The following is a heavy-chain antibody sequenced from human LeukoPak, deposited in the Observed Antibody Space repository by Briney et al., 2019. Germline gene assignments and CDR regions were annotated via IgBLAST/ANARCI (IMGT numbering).Heavy chain of an antibody. D-gene: IGHD3-22*01. J-gene: IGHJ4*02. CDR1: GYTFPSYG. Sequence: ASVKVSCKTSGYTFPSYGISWVRQAPGQGLEWMGWISVYKGNTNYAQKLQGRVTMSTDTSTSTAYMELRSLRSDDTAVYYCASYKTYYDSSGNPFDYWGQGTLVTVSS. V-gene: IGHV1-18*04. CDR3: ASYKTYYDSSGNPFDY. CDR2: ISVYKGNT.